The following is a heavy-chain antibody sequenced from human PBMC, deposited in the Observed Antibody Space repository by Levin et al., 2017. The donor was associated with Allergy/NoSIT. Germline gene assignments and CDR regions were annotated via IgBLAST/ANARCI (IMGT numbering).Heavy chain of an antibody. Sequence: SCTVSGGSVSSGVYYWGWIRQHPGKGLECIGYIHPSGSTNYNPSLNSRVTMSVDMSKNQISLKMISVTAADTAVYYCARGLDAYKLGFWGQGTLVTVSS. CDR1: GGSVSSGVYY. D-gene: IGHD1-14*01. CDR3: ARGLDAYKLGF. CDR2: IHPSGST. V-gene: IGHV4-31*03. J-gene: IGHJ4*02.